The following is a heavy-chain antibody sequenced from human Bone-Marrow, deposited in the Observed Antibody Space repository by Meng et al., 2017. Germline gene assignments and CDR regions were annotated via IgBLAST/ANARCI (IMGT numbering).Heavy chain of an antibody. J-gene: IGHJ3*02. CDR2: LGGGDDI. CDR3: AKDRESYNSVWDAFDI. Sequence: GESLKISCAASGFTFSTYAMSWVRQAPGKGLEWVSGLGGGDDIFYADSVKGQFTISRDNSKNTLYLQMNSLRAEDTAVYYCAKDRESYNSVWDAFDIWGQGTRVTVSS. V-gene: IGHV3-23*01. D-gene: IGHD1-20*01. CDR1: GFTFSTYA.